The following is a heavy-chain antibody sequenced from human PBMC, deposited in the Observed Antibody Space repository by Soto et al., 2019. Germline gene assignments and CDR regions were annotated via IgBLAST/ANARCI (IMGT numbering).Heavy chain of an antibody. CDR3: ARRWGGTFDI. J-gene: IGHJ3*02. D-gene: IGHD3-10*01. Sequence: SETLSLTCTVSGASISRGGYYWSWVRQHPGKGLEWIGYIYYSGSTNYNPSLKSRVTISVDTSKNQFSLKLSSVTAADTAVYYCARRWGGTFDIWGQGTMVT. CDR1: GASISRGGYY. V-gene: IGHV4-61*08. CDR2: IYYSGST.